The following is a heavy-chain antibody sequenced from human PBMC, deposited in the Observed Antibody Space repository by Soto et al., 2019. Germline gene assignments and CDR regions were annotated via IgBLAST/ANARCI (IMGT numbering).Heavy chain of an antibody. J-gene: IGHJ4*02. D-gene: IGHD3-10*01. CDR2: ISAYHGNT. Sequence: QVQLVQSGAEAKKPGASVQVSCKTSGYTFTSYGSSWVRQAPGQGLEWMGWISAYHGNTNYAQKLQGRVAMTTDTSTSTAYMELRSLRSDDTAVYYCASTPITMVRGVIDCWGQGTLVTVSS. CDR3: ASTPITMVRGVIDC. CDR1: GYTFTSYG. V-gene: IGHV1-18*04.